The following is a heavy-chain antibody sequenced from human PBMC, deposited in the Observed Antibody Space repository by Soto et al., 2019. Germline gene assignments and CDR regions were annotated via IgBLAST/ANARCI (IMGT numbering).Heavy chain of an antibody. Sequence: QVQLQESGPGLVKPSGTLSLTCAVSGGSISSSNWWSWVRQPPGKGLEWIGEIYHSGSTNYNPSLKRRVTISVDKSKNQFSLKLSSVTAADTAVYYCARDPITMVRGVAFDYWGQGTLVTVSS. D-gene: IGHD3-10*01. J-gene: IGHJ4*02. CDR1: GGSISSSNW. CDR2: IYHSGST. V-gene: IGHV4-4*02. CDR3: ARDPITMVRGVAFDY.